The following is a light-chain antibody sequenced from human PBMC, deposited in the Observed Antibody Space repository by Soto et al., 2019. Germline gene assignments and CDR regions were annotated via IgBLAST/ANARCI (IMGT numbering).Light chain of an antibody. J-gene: IGLJ1*01. CDR3: NSYTSSSNRLYV. CDR2: EVS. Sequence: QSALTQPASVSGSPGQSITISCTGTSSDVGGYNYVSWYQQHPGKAPKLMIYEVSNRPPGVSNRFSGSKSGNTASLTISGVKAEDGGEYYCNSYTSSSNRLYVFGTGTKVTVL. V-gene: IGLV2-14*01. CDR1: SSDVGGYNY.